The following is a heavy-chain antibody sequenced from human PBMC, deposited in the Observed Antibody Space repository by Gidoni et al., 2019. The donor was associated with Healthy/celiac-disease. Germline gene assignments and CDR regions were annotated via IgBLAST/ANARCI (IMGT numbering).Heavy chain of an antibody. CDR1: GGSFSGYY. V-gene: IGHV4-34*01. D-gene: IGHD2-2*01. J-gene: IGHJ5*02. CDR2: INHSGST. Sequence: QVQLQQWGAGLLKPSETLSLTCAVSGGSFSGYYWSWIRQPPGKGLEWIGEINHSGSTNYNPSLKSRVTISVDTSKNQFSLKLSSVTAADTAVYYCARGYCSSTSCYYNWFDPWGQGTLVTVSS. CDR3: ARGYCSSTSCYYNWFDP.